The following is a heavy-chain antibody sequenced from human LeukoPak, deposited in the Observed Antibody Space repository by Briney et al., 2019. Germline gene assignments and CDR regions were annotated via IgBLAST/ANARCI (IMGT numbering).Heavy chain of an antibody. V-gene: IGHV4-59*08. J-gene: IGHJ4*02. CDR2: IYYSGST. CDR3: ARKGVSDLYYFDS. CDR1: GGSISSYY. Sequence: KPSETLYLTCTVSGGSISSYYWSWIRQPPGKGLEWMGNIYYSGSTNYNSSLKSRVTISVDTSKNQISLKLRSVTAADTAVYYCARKGVSDLYYFDSWGQGTLVTVSS. D-gene: IGHD3-16*01.